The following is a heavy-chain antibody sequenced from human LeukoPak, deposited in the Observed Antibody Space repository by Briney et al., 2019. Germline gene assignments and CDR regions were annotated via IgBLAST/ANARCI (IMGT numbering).Heavy chain of an antibody. V-gene: IGHV5-51*01. D-gene: IGHD6-13*01. Sequence: GESLKISCKGSGHTFRNYWIAWVRQMPGKGLEWMGIINPGDSDTRYSPSLQGQVTISADESTTTAYLQWSSLKASDTAMYYCARHRAAGGSYYYGADVWGQGTTVTVSS. J-gene: IGHJ6*02. CDR3: ARHRAAGGSYYYGADV. CDR2: INPGDSDT. CDR1: GHTFRNYW.